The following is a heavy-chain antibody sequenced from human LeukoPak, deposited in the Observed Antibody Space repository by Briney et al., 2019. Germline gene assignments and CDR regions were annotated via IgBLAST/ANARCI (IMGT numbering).Heavy chain of an antibody. D-gene: IGHD3-10*01. V-gene: IGHV3-33*01. CDR3: ARECGFRGFIDY. CDR1: GFTFSKYG. CDR2: IWYDGSNK. Sequence: GGPLRLSCAASGFTFSKYGMQGVRQAPGKGLEGVALIWYDGSNKYYGDSVKGRFTISRDNSKNTLYLQMNSQSAEDTAVYYCARECGFRGFIDYWGQGTLVTVSS. J-gene: IGHJ4*02.